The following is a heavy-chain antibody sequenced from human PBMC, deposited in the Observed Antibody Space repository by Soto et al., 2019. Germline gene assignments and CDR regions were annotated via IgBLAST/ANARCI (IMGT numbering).Heavy chain of an antibody. V-gene: IGHV3-30*18. Sequence: QVQLVESGGGVVQPGRSLRLSCAASGFTFSSYGMHWFRQAPGKWLEWVAVISYDRSNQYYADSVKGRFTISRDNSKITLYLQINSLRAEATGVYYCAKGNPGVSVTFPSHWGQGPMVTVSS. D-gene: IGHD3-10*01. CDR1: GFTFSSYG. CDR3: AKGNPGVSVTFPSH. CDR2: ISYDRSNQ. J-gene: IGHJ3*01.